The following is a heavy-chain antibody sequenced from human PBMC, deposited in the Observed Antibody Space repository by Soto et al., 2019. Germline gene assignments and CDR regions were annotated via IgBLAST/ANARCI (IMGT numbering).Heavy chain of an antibody. J-gene: IGHJ6*03. CDR2: ISAYNGDT. CDR3: ARVRQLVGYFYYYMDC. Sequence: QVQLLQSGAEVKKPGASVKVSCKASGYTFTNYGITWVRQAPGQGLEWMGWISAYNGDTHYTQRLQGRVTMTTDTSTSTAYRELRGLRSDDTAVYYWARVRQLVGYFYYYMDCWGKGTTVTVSS. CDR1: GYTFTNYG. V-gene: IGHV1-18*01. D-gene: IGHD6-6*01.